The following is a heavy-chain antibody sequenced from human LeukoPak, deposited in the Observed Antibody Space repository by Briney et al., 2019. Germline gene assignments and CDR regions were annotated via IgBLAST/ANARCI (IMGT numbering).Heavy chain of an antibody. Sequence: GGSLRLSCAASGFTFSYYGFHWVRQAPGKGLEWVAAISFDGSNKYYADSVKGRFTISRDNSKNTLYLQMNSLRAEDTAVYYCAKGPLGYCSGGSCQPFFDYWGQGTLVTVSS. J-gene: IGHJ4*02. CDR3: AKGPLGYCSGGSCQPFFDY. CDR2: ISFDGSNK. V-gene: IGHV3-30-3*01. CDR1: GFTFSYYG. D-gene: IGHD2-15*01.